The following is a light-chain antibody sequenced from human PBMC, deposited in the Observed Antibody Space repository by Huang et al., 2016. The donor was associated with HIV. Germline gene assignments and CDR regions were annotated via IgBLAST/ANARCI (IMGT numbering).Light chain of an antibody. V-gene: IGKV3-15*01. CDR3: QQYNTRPYT. Sequence: EIVMTQSPATLYVSPGERAILSCRASQGVGNNLAWYQQKLGQAPRLLIYGASARSTGLPARFSGSGSGTEFTLTISSLQSEDFAVYYCQQYNTRPYTFGQGT. CDR2: GAS. CDR1: QGVGNN. J-gene: IGKJ2*01.